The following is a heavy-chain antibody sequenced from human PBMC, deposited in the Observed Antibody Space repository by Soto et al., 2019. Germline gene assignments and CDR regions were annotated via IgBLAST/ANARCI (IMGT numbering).Heavy chain of an antibody. CDR1: GFTFSSYG. CDR3: AKDEDSYGCFSLDY. CDR2: ISYDGSNK. V-gene: IGHV3-30*18. Sequence: GGSLRLSCAASGFTFSSYGMHWVRQAPGKGLEWVAVISYDGSNKYYADSVKGRFTISRDNSKNTLYLQMNSLRAEDTAVYYCAKDEDSYGCFSLDYWGQGTLVTVSS. D-gene: IGHD5-18*01. J-gene: IGHJ4*02.